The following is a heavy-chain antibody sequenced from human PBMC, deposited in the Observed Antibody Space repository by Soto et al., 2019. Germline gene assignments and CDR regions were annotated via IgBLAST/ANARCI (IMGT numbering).Heavy chain of an antibody. CDR3: ARGAAPGTPGCFDP. V-gene: IGHV4-38-2*01. CDR1: GYSLSGGYY. Sequence: PSETLWLTCGVSGYSLSGGYYWGWLRPPPGKGLEWIASIYHSGSTYYNLSLKSRVTIPVHTSKNHCSLKLSSVTAADTAVDYCARGAAPGTPGCFDPWVQGTPVTLSS. CDR2: IYHSGST. D-gene: IGHD3-10*01. J-gene: IGHJ5*02.